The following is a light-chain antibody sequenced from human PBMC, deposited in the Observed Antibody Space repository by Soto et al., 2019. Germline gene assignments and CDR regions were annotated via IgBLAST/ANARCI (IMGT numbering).Light chain of an antibody. Sequence: DIQMTQSPSSLSASVGDRVTVTCRTSQNIYNYLNWYQQRPGKAPKLLIYAATSVQSGVPSRFSGSGSGTDFTLSISSLQPEDFATYYCQQGYSIPPTFGGGTKVEIK. V-gene: IGKV1-39*01. J-gene: IGKJ4*01. CDR3: QQGYSIPPT. CDR1: QNIYNY. CDR2: AAT.